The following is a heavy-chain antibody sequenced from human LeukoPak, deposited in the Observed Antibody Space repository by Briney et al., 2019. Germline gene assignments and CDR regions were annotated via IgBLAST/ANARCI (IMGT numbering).Heavy chain of an antibody. CDR1: GGTFRSYA. Sequence: ASVKVSCKASGGTFRSYAISWVRQAPAQGLEWMGGIIPIFGTTNYAQKFQGRVTITADESTSTAYMELSSLRSEDTAVYYCARGPVEYSSSSGYYYYYMDVWGKGTTVTVSS. V-gene: IGHV1-69*13. CDR3: ARGPVEYSSSSGYYYYYMDV. D-gene: IGHD6-6*01. J-gene: IGHJ6*03. CDR2: IIPIFGTT.